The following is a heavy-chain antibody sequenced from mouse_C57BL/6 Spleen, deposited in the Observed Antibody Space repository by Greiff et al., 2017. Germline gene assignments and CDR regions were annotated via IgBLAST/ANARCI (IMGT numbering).Heavy chain of an antibody. Sequence: QVQLQQSGPELVKPGASVKISCKASGYTFTDYYINWVKQRPGQGLEWIGWIFPGSGSTYYNEKFKGKATLTVDKSSSTAYMLLSSLTSEDSAVYFCARRDYGSSPNWYFDVWGTGTTVTVSS. D-gene: IGHD1-1*01. J-gene: IGHJ1*03. CDR3: ARRDYGSSPNWYFDV. CDR1: GYTFTDYY. V-gene: IGHV1-75*01. CDR2: IFPGSGST.